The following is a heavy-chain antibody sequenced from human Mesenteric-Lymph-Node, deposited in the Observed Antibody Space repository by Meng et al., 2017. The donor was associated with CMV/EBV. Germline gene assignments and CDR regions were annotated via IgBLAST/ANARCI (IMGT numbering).Heavy chain of an antibody. Sequence: GSLRLSCTVSGGSINTKNSYWGWIRQSPGKGLEWIGHISSSGSSFSNPSLTRRVTISVDSSANQFSLRLRSVTAADTAVYFCARPKTDDSNFAGPIDHWGQGTLVTVS. CDR3: ARPKTDDSNFAGPIDH. J-gene: IGHJ4*02. CDR2: ISSSGSS. CDR1: GGSINTKNSY. V-gene: IGHV4-39*07. D-gene: IGHD5-24*01.